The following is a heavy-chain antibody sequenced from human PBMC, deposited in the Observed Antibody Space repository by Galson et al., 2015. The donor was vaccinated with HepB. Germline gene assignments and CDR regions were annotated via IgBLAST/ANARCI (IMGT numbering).Heavy chain of an antibody. CDR2: ISGNEDST. D-gene: IGHD6-19*01. CDR3: VKEWYTGWYGFDY. J-gene: IGHJ4*02. CDR1: GFTFSTYA. V-gene: IGHV3-64D*06. Sequence: SLRLSCAASGFTFSTYALHWVRQAPGKGLEYVSGISGNEDSTYYTDSVKGRFTISRDNSRNTLYLQMSSVGAEDTALYFCVKEWYTGWYGFDYWGQGTLVTVSP.